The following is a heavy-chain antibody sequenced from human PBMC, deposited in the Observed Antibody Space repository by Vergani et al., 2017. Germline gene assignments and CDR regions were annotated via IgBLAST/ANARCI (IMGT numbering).Heavy chain of an antibody. D-gene: IGHD1-26*01. Sequence: EVQLVESGGVVVQPGGSLRLSCAASGFTFDDYAMHWVRQAPGKGLEWVSLISWDGGSTYYADSVKGRFTISRDNSKNSLYLQMNSLRAEDTAVYYCARWGSSGSYPYWGQGTLVTVSS. CDR1: GFTFDDYA. CDR3: ARWGSSGSYPY. J-gene: IGHJ4*02. CDR2: ISWDGGST. V-gene: IGHV3-43D*04.